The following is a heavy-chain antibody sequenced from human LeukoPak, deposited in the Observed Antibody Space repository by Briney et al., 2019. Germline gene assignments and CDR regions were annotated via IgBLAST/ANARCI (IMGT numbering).Heavy chain of an antibody. Sequence: PSETLSLTCTVSGGSISSYYWSWIRQPPGKGLEWIGYIYYSGSTNYNPSLKSRVTISVDTSKNQFSLKLSSVTAADTAVYYCARDPLVGYCSGGSCSDAFGIWGQGTMVTVSS. CDR1: GGSISSYY. V-gene: IGHV4-59*01. D-gene: IGHD2-15*01. J-gene: IGHJ3*02. CDR3: ARDPLVGYCSGGSCSDAFGI. CDR2: IYYSGST.